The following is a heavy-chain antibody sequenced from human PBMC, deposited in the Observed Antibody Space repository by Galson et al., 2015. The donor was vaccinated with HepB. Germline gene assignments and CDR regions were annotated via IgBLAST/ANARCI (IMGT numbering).Heavy chain of an antibody. Sequence: SLRLSCAASGFTFSSYDMHWVRQATGKGLEWVSAIGTAGDTYYPGSVKGRFTISRENAKDSLYLQMNSLRAGDTAVYYCARWGTIAVAGTDYYYGMDVWGQGTTVTVSS. CDR1: GFTFSSYD. J-gene: IGHJ6*02. D-gene: IGHD6-19*01. CDR3: ARWGTIAVAGTDYYYGMDV. CDR2: IGTAGDT. V-gene: IGHV3-13*04.